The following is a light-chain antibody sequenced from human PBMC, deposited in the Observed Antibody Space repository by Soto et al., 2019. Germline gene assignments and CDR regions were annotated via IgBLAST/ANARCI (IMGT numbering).Light chain of an antibody. V-gene: IGKV3-15*01. CDR3: QQRSIWPWT. CDR2: GAS. CDR1: QSVSSN. Sequence: EIVMTHSPGTLSASPWERATLSCRASQSVSSNLAWYQQKPGQAPRLLIYGASTRATGIPARFSGSGSGTEFTLTISSLEPEDFAVFYCQQRSIWPWTFGQGTKVDIK. J-gene: IGKJ1*01.